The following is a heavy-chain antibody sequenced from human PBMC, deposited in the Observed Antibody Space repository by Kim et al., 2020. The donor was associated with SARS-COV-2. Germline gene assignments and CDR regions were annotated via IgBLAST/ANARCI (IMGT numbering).Heavy chain of an antibody. V-gene: IGHV4-61*01. J-gene: IGHJ3*02. CDR1: GGSVSSGSYY. D-gene: IGHD6-13*01. Sequence: SETLSLTCTVSGGSVSSGSYYWSWIRQPPGKGLEWIGYIYYSGSTNYNPSLKSRVTISVDTSKNQFSLKLSSVTAADTAVYYCASFARGDNHSSWYYYNRRGDAFDIWGQGTMVTVSS. CDR2: IYYSGST. CDR3: ASFARGDNHSSWYYYNRRGDAFDI.